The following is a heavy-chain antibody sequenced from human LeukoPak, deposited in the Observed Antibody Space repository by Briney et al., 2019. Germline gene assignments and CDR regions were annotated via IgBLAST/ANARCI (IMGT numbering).Heavy chain of an antibody. CDR2: ISGSGGST. J-gene: IGHJ6*02. CDR3: AKSRDYDYGMDV. Sequence: GGSLRLSCAASGFTFSSYAMSWVRQAPGKWLEWVSAISGSGGSTYYADSVKGRFTISRDNSKNTLYLQMNSLRAEDTAVYYCAKSRDYDYGMDVWGQGTTVTVSS. V-gene: IGHV3-23*01. CDR1: GFTFSSYA.